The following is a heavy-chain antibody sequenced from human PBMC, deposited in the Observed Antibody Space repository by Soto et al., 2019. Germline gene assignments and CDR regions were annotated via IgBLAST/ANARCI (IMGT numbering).Heavy chain of an antibody. J-gene: IGHJ4*02. CDR1: GYTFSAYY. CDR3: ARGGTFAYDTSGYSVY. CDR2: INPKSGGT. D-gene: IGHD3-22*01. Sequence: SVKVSCKTSGYTFSAYYMHWVRQAPGQGLEWMGWINPKSGGTLYAQKFQGRVTMTRDTSISTAYMELSRLRSDDTAVYYCARGGTFAYDTSGYSVYWGQGTLVTVSS. V-gene: IGHV1-2*02.